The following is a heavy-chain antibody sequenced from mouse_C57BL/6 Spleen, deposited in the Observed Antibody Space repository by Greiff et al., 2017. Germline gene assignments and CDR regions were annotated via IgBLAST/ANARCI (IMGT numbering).Heavy chain of an antibody. D-gene: IGHD1-1*01. CDR3: ARERPITTVVEGYFDV. CDR1: GYTFTSYW. V-gene: IGHV1-53*01. Sequence: VQLQQPGTELVKPGASVKLSCKASGYTFTSYWMHWVKQRPGQGLEWIGNINPSNGGTNYNEKFKSKATLTVDKSSSTAYMQLSSLTSEDSAVYYCARERPITTVVEGYFDVWGTGTTVTVSS. CDR2: INPSNGGT. J-gene: IGHJ1*03.